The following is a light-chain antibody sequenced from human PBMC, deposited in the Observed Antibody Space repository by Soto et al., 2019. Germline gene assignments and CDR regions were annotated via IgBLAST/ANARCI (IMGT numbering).Light chain of an antibody. CDR2: GAS. CDR3: QQYNNWPWT. CDR1: QSISDT. V-gene: IGKV3-15*01. J-gene: IGKJ1*01. Sequence: EIVMTQSPATLSLSPGGRSTLSFMASQSISDTLAWYQQKPGQAPRLLIHGASTRATGFPARFSGSGSGTDFTLTISSLQSEDFAVYYCQQYNNWPWTFGQGTKVDIK.